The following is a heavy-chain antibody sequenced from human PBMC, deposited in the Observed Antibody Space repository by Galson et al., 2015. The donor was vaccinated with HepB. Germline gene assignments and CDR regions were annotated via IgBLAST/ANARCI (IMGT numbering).Heavy chain of an antibody. Sequence: SLRLSCAASGSTFNDYRMNWVRQAPGKGLEWISYISRNSKVIHYADSAKGRFTVSRDNAKNSLYLQMDSLRDGDTALYYCVRDGGDGYNYFDLWGQGTLVTVS. CDR2: ISRNSKVI. CDR1: GSTFNDYR. D-gene: IGHD2-21*01. V-gene: IGHV3-48*02. J-gene: IGHJ5*02. CDR3: VRDGGDGYNYFDL.